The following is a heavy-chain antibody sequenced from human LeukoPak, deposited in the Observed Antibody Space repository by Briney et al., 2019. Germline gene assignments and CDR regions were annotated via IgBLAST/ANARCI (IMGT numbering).Heavy chain of an antibody. J-gene: IGHJ4*02. CDR3: ARGGPSYDSSGYYRGGFDY. D-gene: IGHD3-22*01. Sequence: ASVKVSCKASGYTFTIYYMHWVRQAPGQGLEWMGIINPSGGSTSYAQKFQGRVTMTRDTSTSTVYMELSSLRSEDTAVYYCARGGPSYDSSGYYRGGFDYWGQGTLVTVSS. V-gene: IGHV1-46*01. CDR2: INPSGGST. CDR1: GYTFTIYY.